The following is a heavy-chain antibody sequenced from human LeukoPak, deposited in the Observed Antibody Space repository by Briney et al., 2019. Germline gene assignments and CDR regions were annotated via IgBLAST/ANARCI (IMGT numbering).Heavy chain of an antibody. CDR3: AGGTLRVPAAKVDRYYYFYALDV. Sequence: GGSLRLSCAASGFTVSSNYMSWVRQAPGKGLEWVSVIYSGGSTYYADSVKGPFTISRDHSKNTLHLQMNSLRAEDTAMYYCAGGTLRVPAAKVDRYYYFYALDVWGQGTTVTVSS. CDR1: GFTVSSNY. J-gene: IGHJ6*02. V-gene: IGHV3-53*01. D-gene: IGHD2-2*01. CDR2: IYSGGST.